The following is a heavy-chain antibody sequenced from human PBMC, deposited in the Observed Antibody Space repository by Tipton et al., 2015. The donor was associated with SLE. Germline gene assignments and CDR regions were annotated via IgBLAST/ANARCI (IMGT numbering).Heavy chain of an antibody. CDR3: ASGFSGTYSWFDP. V-gene: IGHV4-59*08. CDR2: IYYSGST. Sequence: TLSLTCTVSGGSISSYYWSWIRQPPGKGLEWIGYIYYSGSTNYSPSLKSRVTISLDTSKNQFSLKLSSVTAADTAVYYCASGFSGTYSWFDPWGQGTLVIVSA. J-gene: IGHJ5*02. CDR1: GGSISSYY. D-gene: IGHD1-26*01.